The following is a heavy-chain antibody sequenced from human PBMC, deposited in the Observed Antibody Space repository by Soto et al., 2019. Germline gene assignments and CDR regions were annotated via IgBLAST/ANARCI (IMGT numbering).Heavy chain of an antibody. Sequence: GGSLRLSCAASGFTVSSNYMSWVRQAPGKGLEWVSVIYSGGSTYYADSVKGRFTISRDNSKNTLYLQMNSLRAEDTAVYYCARDSGWYGTRVFDYWGQGTLVTVSS. CDR2: IYSGGST. CDR3: ARDSGWYGTRVFDY. D-gene: IGHD6-19*01. V-gene: IGHV3-53*01. J-gene: IGHJ4*02. CDR1: GFTVSSNY.